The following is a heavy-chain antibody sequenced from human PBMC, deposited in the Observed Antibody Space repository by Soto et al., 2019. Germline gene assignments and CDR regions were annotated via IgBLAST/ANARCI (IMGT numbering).Heavy chain of an antibody. Sequence: QVQLVESGGGVVQPGRSLRLSCAASGFTFSSYAMHWVRQAPGKGLEWVAVISYDGSNKYYADSVKGRFIISRDNSKNTLFLQMNTLRAEDTAVYYCAEGRRSEATVFDYWGQGSLVTVSS. V-gene: IGHV3-30*18. CDR2: ISYDGSNK. D-gene: IGHD5-18*01. CDR1: GFTFSSYA. J-gene: IGHJ4*02. CDR3: AEGRRSEATVFDY.